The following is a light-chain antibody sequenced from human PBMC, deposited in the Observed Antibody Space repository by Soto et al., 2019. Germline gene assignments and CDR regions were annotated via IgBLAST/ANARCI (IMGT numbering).Light chain of an antibody. Sequence: QSVLIQPASVSGSRGQSITISCTGASSDVGGYNYVSWYQQFPGRAPKVMIYEVSNRPSGVSDRFSGSKSGSTASLSISGLQSEDEADYYCVSYTSTSTLVFGTGTKLTVL. J-gene: IGLJ1*01. CDR3: VSYTSTSTLV. CDR1: SSDVGGYNY. CDR2: EVS. V-gene: IGLV2-14*01.